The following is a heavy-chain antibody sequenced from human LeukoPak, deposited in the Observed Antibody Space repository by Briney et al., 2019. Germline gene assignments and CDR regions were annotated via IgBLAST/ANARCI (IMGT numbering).Heavy chain of an antibody. Sequence: TGGSLRLSCAASGFTFSSYGMHWVRQAPGKGLEWVAVIWYDGSNKYYADSVKGRFTISRDNSKNTLYLQMNSLRAEDTAVYYCVRDNPRQQGFAYWGQGTLVTVSP. CDR1: GFTFSSYG. V-gene: IGHV3-33*01. J-gene: IGHJ4*02. D-gene: IGHD6-13*01. CDR2: IWYDGSNK. CDR3: VRDNPRQQGFAY.